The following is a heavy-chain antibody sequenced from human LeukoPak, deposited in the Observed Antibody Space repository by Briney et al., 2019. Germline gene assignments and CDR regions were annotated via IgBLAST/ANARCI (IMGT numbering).Heavy chain of an antibody. CDR1: GGTFSSYA. CDR3: ARGGNYGGAFDI. CDR2: IIPIFGTA. D-gene: IGHD1-7*01. J-gene: IGHJ3*02. Sequence: GSSVKVSCKASGGTFSSYAISWVRQAPGQGLEWMGGIIPIFGTANYAQKFQGRVTITTDESTSTAYMELSSLRFENTAVYYCARGGNYGGAFDIWGQGTMVTVSS. V-gene: IGHV1-69*05.